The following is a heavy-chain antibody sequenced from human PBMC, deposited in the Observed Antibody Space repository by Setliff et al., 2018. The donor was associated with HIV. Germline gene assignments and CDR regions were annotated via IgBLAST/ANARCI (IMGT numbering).Heavy chain of an antibody. CDR1: GGTFSSYA. J-gene: IGHJ4*02. D-gene: IGHD1-26*01. Sequence: VASVKVSCKASGGTFSSYAISWVRQAPGQGLEWMGGIIPIFGTANYAQKFQGRVTITTDESTSTAYMELSSLRSEDTAVYYCARVASIVGATRVALRYWGQGTLVTVSS. CDR3: ARVASIVGATRVALRY. V-gene: IGHV1-69*05. CDR2: IIPIFGTA.